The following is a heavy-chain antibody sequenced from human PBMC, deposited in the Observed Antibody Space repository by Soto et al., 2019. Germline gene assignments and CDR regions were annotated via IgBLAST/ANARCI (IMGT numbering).Heavy chain of an antibody. J-gene: IGHJ6*03. V-gene: IGHV3-30*04. D-gene: IGHD6-13*01. Sequence: GGSLRLSCAASGFTFSSYAMHWVRQAPGKGLEWVAVISYDGSNKYYADSVKGRFTISRDNSKNTLYLQMNSLRAEDTAVSYCARDTRYYRYSSSWYYYYYDMDVWGKGTTVTVSS. CDR2: ISYDGSNK. CDR3: ARDTRYYRYSSSWYYYYYDMDV. CDR1: GFTFSSYA.